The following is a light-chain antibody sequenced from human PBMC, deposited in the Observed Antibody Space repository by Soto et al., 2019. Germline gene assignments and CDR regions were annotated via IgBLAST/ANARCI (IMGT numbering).Light chain of an antibody. V-gene: IGKV3-15*01. Sequence: EIVMTQSPATLSVSRGEGATLACNASQNVYHNLAWYQQRPGHPPRLLLYDASTRATGISARVSGSGYGTEFTRTVSSLQTEDFAVNFCQQCRIWPLIFGGGTKVEIK. CDR3: QQCRIWPLI. CDR2: DAS. J-gene: IGKJ4*01. CDR1: QNVYHN.